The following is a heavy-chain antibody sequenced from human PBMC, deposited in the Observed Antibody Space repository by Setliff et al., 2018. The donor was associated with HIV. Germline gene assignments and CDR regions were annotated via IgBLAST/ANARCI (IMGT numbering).Heavy chain of an antibody. J-gene: IGHJ5*02. CDR3: ARDALGSTSCYWYSSGCHGMNWFDP. D-gene: IGHD2-2*01. Sequence: GASVKVSCKASGGPFTSSSIGWVRQAPGQGLEWMGRIIPILGVPRYAQKFQGRVTITADKSTSPAYMELSRLRSDDTAVYYCARDALGSTSCYWYSSGCHGMNWFDPWGQGTLVTVSS. CDR2: IIPILGVP. CDR1: GGPFTSSS. V-gene: IGHV1-69*04.